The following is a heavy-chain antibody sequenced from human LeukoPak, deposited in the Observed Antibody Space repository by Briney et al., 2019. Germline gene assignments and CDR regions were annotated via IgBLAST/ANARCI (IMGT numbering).Heavy chain of an antibody. Sequence: GGSLRLSCAASGFTFSNAWMSWVRQAPGKGLEWVGRIKSKTDGGTTDYAAPVKGRFTTSRDDSKNTLYLQMNSLKTEDTAVYYCAKEHYSGSSDDYWGQGTLVTVSS. CDR2: IKSKTDGGTT. J-gene: IGHJ4*02. CDR3: AKEHYSGSSDDY. V-gene: IGHV3-15*01. D-gene: IGHD1-26*01. CDR1: GFTFSNAW.